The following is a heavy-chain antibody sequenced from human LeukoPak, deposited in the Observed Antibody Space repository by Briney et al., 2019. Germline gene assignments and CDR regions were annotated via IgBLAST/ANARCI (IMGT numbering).Heavy chain of an antibody. V-gene: IGHV4-59*01. Sequence: SETLSLTCTVSGGSISSDYWSWIRQPPGKGLEWIGYIYYSGSTNYNPSLKSRVTISVDTSKNQFSLILTSVTAADTAVYYCARATPGFSSAWFSNWFDPWGQGALVTVSS. D-gene: IGHD6-19*01. CDR2: IYYSGST. CDR1: GGSISSDY. CDR3: ARATPGFSSAWFSNWFDP. J-gene: IGHJ5*02.